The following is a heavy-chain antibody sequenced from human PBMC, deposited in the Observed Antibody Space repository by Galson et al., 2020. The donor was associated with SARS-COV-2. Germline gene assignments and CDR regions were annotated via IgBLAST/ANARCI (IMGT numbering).Heavy chain of an antibody. V-gene: IGHV1-18*04. D-gene: IGHD2-21*02. Sequence: ASVKVSCKASGYTFTSYGIIWLRQAPGQGLEWMGWISAYNGNTNYAQKLQGRVTMTTDTSTSTAYMELRSMRSDDTAVYYCARVFTCGGDCFPFDYWGQGTLVTVSS. CDR1: GYTFTSYG. CDR3: ARVFTCGGDCFPFDY. J-gene: IGHJ4*02. CDR2: ISAYNGNT.